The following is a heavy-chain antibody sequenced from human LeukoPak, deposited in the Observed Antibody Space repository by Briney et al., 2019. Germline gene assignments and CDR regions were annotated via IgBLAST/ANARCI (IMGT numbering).Heavy chain of an antibody. V-gene: IGHV4-39*01. D-gene: IGHD3-10*01. CDR2: IYYSGST. CDR3: ARQGPYGSGIF. J-gene: IGHJ4*02. CDR1: GGSISSSSYY. Sequence: PSETLSLTCTVSGGSISSSSYYWGWIRQPPGKGLEWIGSIYYSGSTYYNPSLKSRVTISVDTSKNQFSLKLSSVTAADTAVYYCARQGPYGSGIFWGQGTLVTVSS.